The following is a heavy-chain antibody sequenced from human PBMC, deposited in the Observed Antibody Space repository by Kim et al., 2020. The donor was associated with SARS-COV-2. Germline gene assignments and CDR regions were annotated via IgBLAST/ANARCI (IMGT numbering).Heavy chain of an antibody. V-gene: IGHV3-23*01. Sequence: GGSLRLSCAASGFTFSSYAMSWVRQAPGKGLEWVSAISGSGGSTYYADSVKGRFTISRDNSKNTLYLQMNSLRAEDTAVYYCATTDIVVVPAAIPFGAFDIWGQGTMVTVSS. D-gene: IGHD2-2*01. J-gene: IGHJ3*02. CDR3: ATTDIVVVPAAIPFGAFDI. CDR1: GFTFSSYA. CDR2: ISGSGGST.